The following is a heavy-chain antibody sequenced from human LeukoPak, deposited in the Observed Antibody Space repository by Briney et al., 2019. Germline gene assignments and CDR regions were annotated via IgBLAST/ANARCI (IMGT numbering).Heavy chain of an antibody. D-gene: IGHD2-15*01. Sequence: AGGSLRLSCAASGFTFDDYGMSWVRQAPGKGLEWVSGINGNGGSTGYADSMKGRFTISRDSAKNSLYLQMNSLRAEDTALYHCARALGYCSGGSCYPGRYYYMDVWGKGTTVTISS. J-gene: IGHJ6*03. CDR2: INGNGGST. V-gene: IGHV3-20*01. CDR3: ARALGYCSGGSCYPGRYYYMDV. CDR1: GFTFDDYG.